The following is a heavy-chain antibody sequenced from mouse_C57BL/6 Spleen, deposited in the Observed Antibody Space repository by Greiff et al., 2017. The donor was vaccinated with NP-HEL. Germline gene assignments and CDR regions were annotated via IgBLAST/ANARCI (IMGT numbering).Heavy chain of an antibody. CDR2: IGPETGGP. J-gene: IGHJ3*01. CDR1: GYTFTDYA. D-gene: IGHD4-1*02. V-gene: IGHV1-15*01. Sequence: VQLQQSGAELVRPGASVTLSCKASGYTFTDYAMHWVKQTPVHGLEWIGAIGPETGGPAYNQKFKGKAILTADKSSSTAYMELRSLTSEDSAVYYCTGRGLPTGTFAYWGQGTPVTVSA. CDR3: TGRGLPTGTFAY.